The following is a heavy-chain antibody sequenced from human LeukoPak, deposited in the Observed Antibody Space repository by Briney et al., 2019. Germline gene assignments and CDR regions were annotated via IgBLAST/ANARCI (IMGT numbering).Heavy chain of an antibody. CDR2: IIPIVGTA. Sequence: ASVKVSCKASGGTFSSYAISWVRQAPGQGLEWMGGIIPIVGTANYAQKLQGRVTITTDASTSTAYMELSSLKSKDTAVYYCASSGVWDIVRYSGPGAIRESWFDPWGQGTLVTVSS. CDR3: ASSGVWDIVRYSGPGAIRESWFDP. CDR1: GGTFSSYA. D-gene: IGHD2-8*01. J-gene: IGHJ5*02. V-gene: IGHV1-69*05.